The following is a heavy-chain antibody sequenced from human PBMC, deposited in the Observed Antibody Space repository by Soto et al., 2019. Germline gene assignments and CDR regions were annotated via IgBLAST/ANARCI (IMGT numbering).Heavy chain of an antibody. D-gene: IGHD2-15*01. CDR2: MGGANGDT. CDR1: GFIFSDYA. V-gene: IGHV3-23*01. Sequence: EVQMLESGGGLVQPGGSLRLSCAASGFIFSDYAMSWVRQAPGKGLEWVAGMGGANGDTYYTESVRGRFAISRDNSKSTLFLQLSSLRAEDTAVYFCAKDGVDHNSVWDPFDTWGQGTLVTVSS. J-gene: IGHJ3*02. CDR3: AKDGVDHNSVWDPFDT.